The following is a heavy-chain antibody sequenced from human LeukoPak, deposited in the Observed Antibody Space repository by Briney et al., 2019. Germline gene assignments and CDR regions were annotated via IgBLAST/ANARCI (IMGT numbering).Heavy chain of an antibody. CDR1: GGSFSGYY. Sequence: MSSETLSLTCAVYGGSFSGYYWSWIRQPPGKGLEWIGEINHSGSTNYNPSLKSRVTISVDTSKNQFSLKLSSVTAADTAVYYCARRVFLNYYMDVWGKGTTVTVSS. D-gene: IGHD3-10*01. J-gene: IGHJ6*03. CDR2: INHSGST. CDR3: ARRVFLNYYMDV. V-gene: IGHV4-34*01.